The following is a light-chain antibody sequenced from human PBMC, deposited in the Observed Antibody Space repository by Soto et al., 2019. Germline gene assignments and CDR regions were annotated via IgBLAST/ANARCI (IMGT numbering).Light chain of an antibody. CDR3: FSYTSSGTYV. V-gene: IGLV2-14*01. CDR2: EVS. J-gene: IGLJ1*01. CDR1: SSDVGNYKY. Sequence: SVLTQPASVSGSPGQSITISCTGTSSDVGNYKYVSWYQQHPGKAPKLMIYEVSNRPSGVSTRFSGSKSGNHASLTTSGLQAEDETAYYCFSYTSSGTYVFGTGTKVTVL.